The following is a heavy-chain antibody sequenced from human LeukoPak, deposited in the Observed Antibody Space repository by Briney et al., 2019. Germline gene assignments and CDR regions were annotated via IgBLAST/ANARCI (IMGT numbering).Heavy chain of an antibody. D-gene: IGHD1-26*01. CDR3: AISGSYWEGFDP. CDR1: GYTFTGYY. Sequence: ASVKVSCKASGYTFTGYYMHWVRQAPGQGLEWMGWINGNSGGTKYAQKFQGRVTMTGDISTSTVYMELSSLRSEDTAVYYCAISGSYWEGFDPWGQGTLVTVSS. V-gene: IGHV1-2*02. J-gene: IGHJ5*02. CDR2: INGNSGGT.